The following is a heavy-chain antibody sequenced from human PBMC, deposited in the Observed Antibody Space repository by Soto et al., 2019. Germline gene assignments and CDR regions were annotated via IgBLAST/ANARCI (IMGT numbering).Heavy chain of an antibody. Sequence: SETLSLTCTVSGGSISSGDYYWSWIRQPPGKGLEWIGYIYYSGSTYYNPSLKSRVTISVDTSKNQFSLKLSSVTAADTAVYYCARGSSSSWYYWFDPWGQGTLVTVSS. J-gene: IGHJ5*02. V-gene: IGHV4-30-4*01. CDR1: GGSISSGDYY. CDR3: ARGSSSSWYYWFDP. D-gene: IGHD6-13*01. CDR2: IYYSGST.